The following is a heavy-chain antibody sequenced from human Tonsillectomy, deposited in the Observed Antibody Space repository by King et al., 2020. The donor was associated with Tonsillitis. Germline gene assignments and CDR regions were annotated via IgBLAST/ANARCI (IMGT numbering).Heavy chain of an antibody. CDR1: GFTFSDYY. J-gene: IGHJ3*02. D-gene: IGHD3-3*01. CDR2: ISGSGSTI. V-gene: IGHV3-11*01. CDR3: ARDQTNYDFWSGYYQGGAFDI. Sequence: VQLVESGGGLVKPGGSLRLSCAASGFTFSDYYMSWIRQAPGKGLEWVSYISGSGSTIYYADSVKGRFTISRDNAKNSLYLQMNSLRAEDTAVYYCARDQTNYDFWSGYYQGGAFDIWGQGTMVTVSS.